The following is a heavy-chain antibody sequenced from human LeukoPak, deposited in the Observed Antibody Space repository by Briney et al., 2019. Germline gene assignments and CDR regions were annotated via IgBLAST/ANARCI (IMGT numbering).Heavy chain of an antibody. CDR3: AKGGPGGAWSSWSPLDY. V-gene: IGHV3-23*01. CDR1: GFTFSSYA. D-gene: IGHD6-13*01. Sequence: PGGSLRLSCAASGFTFSSYAMSWVRQAPGKGLEWVSAISGSGGSTYYADSVKGRFTISRDNSKNTLYLQMNSLRAEDTAVYYCAKGGPGGAWSSWSPLDYWGQGTLVTVSS. J-gene: IGHJ4*02. CDR2: ISGSGGST.